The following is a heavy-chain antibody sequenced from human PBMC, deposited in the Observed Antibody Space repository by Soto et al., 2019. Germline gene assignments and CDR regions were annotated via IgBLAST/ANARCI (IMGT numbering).Heavy chain of an antibody. CDR3: ARARDYYDSSGPDYFDY. J-gene: IGHJ4*02. Sequence: QVQLQESGPGLVKPSQTLSLTCTVSGGSISSGDYYWSWIRQPPGKGLEWIGYIYYSGSTYYNPSLKSRVTISVDTSKNQFSLKLSSVTAADTAVYYCARARDYYDSSGPDYFDYWGQRTLVTVSS. CDR2: IYYSGST. V-gene: IGHV4-30-4*01. D-gene: IGHD3-22*01. CDR1: GGSISSGDYY.